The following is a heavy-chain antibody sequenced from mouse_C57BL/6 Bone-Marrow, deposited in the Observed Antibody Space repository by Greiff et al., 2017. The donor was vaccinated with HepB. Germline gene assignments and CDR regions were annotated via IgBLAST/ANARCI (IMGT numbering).Heavy chain of an antibody. CDR2: IWWDDDK. V-gene: IGHV8-8*01. D-gene: IGHD1-1*01. J-gene: IGHJ4*01. CDR1: GFSLSTFGMG. CDR3: ARMSYGSTYYYAMDY. Sequence: QVTLKVCGPGILQPSQTLSLTCSFSGFSLSTFGMGVGWIRQPSGKGLEWLAHIWWDDDKYYNPALKSRLTISKDTSKNQVFLKIANVDTADTATYYCARMSYGSTYYYAMDYWGQGTSVTVSS.